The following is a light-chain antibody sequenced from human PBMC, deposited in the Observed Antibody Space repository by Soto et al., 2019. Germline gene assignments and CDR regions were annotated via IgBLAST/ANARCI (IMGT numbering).Light chain of an antibody. CDR3: QQYSNFAT. J-gene: IGKJ1*01. Sequence: DVQMTQSPSALSASVGDRVTLTCRASQNIGTSLAWYQLKPGRAPKVLIYDVSTLERGVPSRFSGSQFGSEFTLTISGLQPDDFATYYCQQYSNFATFGQGTKVDIK. CDR1: QNIGTS. V-gene: IGKV1-5*01. CDR2: DVS.